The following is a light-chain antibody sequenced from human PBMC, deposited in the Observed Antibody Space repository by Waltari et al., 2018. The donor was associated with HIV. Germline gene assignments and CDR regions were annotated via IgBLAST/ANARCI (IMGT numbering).Light chain of an antibody. CDR3: CSYAGSRTWV. Sequence: QSALTQPASVSGSPGQSITVSCPGTSSDVGGYNFVSWYQQHPGKAPKLIIFVFFKRPAGVAGRFSGSRSGNTASLTVSGLQAEDEADYYCCSYAGSRTWVFGGGTALTVL. J-gene: IGLJ3*02. V-gene: IGLV2-23*02. CDR2: VFF. CDR1: SSDVGGYNF.